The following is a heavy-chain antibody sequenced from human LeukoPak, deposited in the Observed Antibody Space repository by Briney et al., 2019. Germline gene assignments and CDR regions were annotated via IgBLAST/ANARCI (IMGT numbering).Heavy chain of an antibody. Sequence: PGGSLRLSCAASGFTFSNAWMSWVRQAPGKGLEWVGRIKSKTDGGTTDYAAPVKGRFTISRDDSKNTLYLQMNSLKTEDTAVYYCTTEEYYDILTGYLPDFDYWAREPWSPSPQ. D-gene: IGHD3-9*01. V-gene: IGHV3-15*01. J-gene: IGHJ4*02. CDR1: GFTFSNAW. CDR3: TTEEYYDILTGYLPDFDY. CDR2: IKSKTDGGTT.